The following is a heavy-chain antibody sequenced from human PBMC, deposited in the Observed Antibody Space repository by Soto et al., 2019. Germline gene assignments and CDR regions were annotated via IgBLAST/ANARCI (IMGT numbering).Heavy chain of an antibody. V-gene: IGHV4-34*01. Sequence: SETLSLTWVVYGGSFSCYYWSWSRQPPGKGLEWIGEINPSGSTNYNSSLKSRVTISVDTSKNRFCLKLSSVTAADTAVYYCARGITRSSWPVSWVNPWGQGTLVTFSS. CDR2: INPSGST. CDR3: ARGITRSSWPVSWVNP. CDR1: GGSFSCYY. J-gene: IGHJ5*02. D-gene: IGHD2-15*01.